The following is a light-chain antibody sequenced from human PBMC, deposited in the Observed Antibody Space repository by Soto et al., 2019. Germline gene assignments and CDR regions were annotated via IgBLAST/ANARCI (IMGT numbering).Light chain of an antibody. CDR1: QSISSY. J-gene: IGKJ1*01. Sequence: DIQKTQSPSSLSASVGDRVTITCRASQSISSYLNWYQQKPGKAPKLLIYAASSLQSGVPSRFSGSGSGTEFTLTISSLQPDDFATYYCQQYNSYSQTFGQGTKV. CDR3: QQYNSYSQT. V-gene: IGKV1-5*01. CDR2: AAS.